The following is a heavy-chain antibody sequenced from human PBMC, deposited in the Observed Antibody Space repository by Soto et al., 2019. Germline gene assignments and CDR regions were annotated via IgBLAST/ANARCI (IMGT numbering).Heavy chain of an antibody. Sequence: QVQLVQSGAEVKKPGSSVKVSCKGSGGTFSSYAISWVRQAPGQGLEWMGIINPSGGSTSYAQKFQGRVTMTRDTSTSTVYMELSSLRSEDTAVYYCARDGTTVTPILLPFYWGQGTLVTVSS. CDR1: GGTFSSYA. CDR2: INPSGGST. CDR3: ARDGTTVTPILLPFY. V-gene: IGHV1-46*01. J-gene: IGHJ4*02. D-gene: IGHD4-17*01.